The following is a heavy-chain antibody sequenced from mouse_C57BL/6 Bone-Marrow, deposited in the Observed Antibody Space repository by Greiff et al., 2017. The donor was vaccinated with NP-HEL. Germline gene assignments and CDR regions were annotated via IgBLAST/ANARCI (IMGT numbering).Heavy chain of an antibody. D-gene: IGHD1-1*01. J-gene: IGHJ2*01. CDR3: ARSYYYGSSPYYFDY. CDR1: GFTFTDYY. CDR2: IRNKANGYTT. Sequence: DVMLVESGGGLVQPGGSLSLSCAASGFTFTDYYMSWVRQPPGKALEWLGFIRNKANGYTTEYSASVKGRFTISRDNSQSILYLQMNALRAEDSATYYCARSYYYGSSPYYFDYWGQGTTLTVSS. V-gene: IGHV7-3*01.